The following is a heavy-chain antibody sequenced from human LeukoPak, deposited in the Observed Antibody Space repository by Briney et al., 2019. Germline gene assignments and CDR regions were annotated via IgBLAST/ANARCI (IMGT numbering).Heavy chain of an antibody. CDR1: GYTFTGYY. V-gene: IGHV1-2*02. J-gene: IGHJ6*02. Sequence: RASVKVSCKASGYTFTGYYMHWVRQAPGQGLEWMGWINPNSGGTNYAQKFQGRVTMTRDTSISTAYMELSRLRSDDTAVYYCARWGGYCSSTSCYPADYYYYYGMDVWGQGTTVTVSS. CDR3: ARWGGYCSSTSCYPADYYYYYGMDV. D-gene: IGHD2-2*03. CDR2: INPNSGGT.